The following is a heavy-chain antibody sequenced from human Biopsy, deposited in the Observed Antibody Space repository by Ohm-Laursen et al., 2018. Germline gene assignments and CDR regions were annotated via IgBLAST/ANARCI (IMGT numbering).Heavy chain of an antibody. CDR1: GFPFHNYA. CDR2: ISWNSGRI. CDR3: AKGQAPDGYNYAFDI. V-gene: IGHV3-9*01. Sequence: SLRLSCSASGFPFHNYAMHWVRQTPGKGLEWVSGISWNSGRIAYADSVKGRFTISRDNAKNSLYLQMNSLRAEDTALYYCAKGQAPDGYNYAFDIWGQGTMLTVSS. J-gene: IGHJ3*02. D-gene: IGHD5-24*01.